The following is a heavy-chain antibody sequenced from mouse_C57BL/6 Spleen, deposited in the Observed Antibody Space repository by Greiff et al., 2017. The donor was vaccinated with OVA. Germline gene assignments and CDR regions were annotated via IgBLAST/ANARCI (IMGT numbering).Heavy chain of an antibody. V-gene: IGHV1-55*01. CDR3: AREGGYYATSRYCDY. J-gene: IGHJ2*01. CDR1: GYTFTSYW. Sequence: VQLQQPGAELVKPGASVKMSCKASGYTFTSYWITWVKQRPGQGLEWIGDIYPGSGSTNYNEKFKSKATLTVDTSSSTAYMQLSSLTSEDSAVYYCAREGGYYATSRYCDYWGQGTTLTVSS. CDR2: IYPGSGST. D-gene: IGHD2-3*01.